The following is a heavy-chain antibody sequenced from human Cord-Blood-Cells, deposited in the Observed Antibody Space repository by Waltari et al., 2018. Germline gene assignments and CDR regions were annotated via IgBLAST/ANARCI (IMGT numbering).Heavy chain of an antibody. CDR2: IKSKTDGGTT. Sequence: PEKGLEWVGRIKSKTDGGTTDYAATVKGRFTISRDDSKNTLYLQMNSLKTEDTAVYYCTAEPDFWSGDAFDIWGQGTMVTVSS. J-gene: IGHJ3*02. V-gene: IGHV3-15*01. CDR3: TAEPDFWSGDAFDI. D-gene: IGHD3-3*01.